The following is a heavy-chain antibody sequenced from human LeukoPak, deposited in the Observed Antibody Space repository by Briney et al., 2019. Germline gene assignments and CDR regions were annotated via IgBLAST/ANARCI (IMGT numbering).Heavy chain of an antibody. CDR1: GYTFTTYY. CDR2: INPSGGST. V-gene: IGHV1-46*01. Sequence: GASVKVSCKASGYTFTTYYMHWVRQAPGQGLEWMGIINPSGGSTSYAQKFQGRVTMTRDTSTGTVYMELSSLRSEDTAMYYCARDFKASHSGGYFWFDPWGQGTLVTVSS. CDR3: ARDFKASHSGGYFWFDP. D-gene: IGHD3-22*01. J-gene: IGHJ5*02.